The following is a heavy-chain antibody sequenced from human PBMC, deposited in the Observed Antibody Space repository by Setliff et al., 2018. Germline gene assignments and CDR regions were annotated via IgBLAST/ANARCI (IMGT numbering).Heavy chain of an antibody. J-gene: IGHJ3*02. D-gene: IGHD2-15*01. CDR1: GGSISSSNW. CDR3: ARDRSRGGGAFDI. Sequence: PSETLSLTCTVSGGSISSSNWWSWVRQPPGKGLEWIGEIYHSGSTNYNPSLKSRVTISVDKSKNQFSLKLSSVTAADTAVYYCARDRSRGGGAFDIWGQGTMVTVS. V-gene: IGHV4-4*02. CDR2: IYHSGST.